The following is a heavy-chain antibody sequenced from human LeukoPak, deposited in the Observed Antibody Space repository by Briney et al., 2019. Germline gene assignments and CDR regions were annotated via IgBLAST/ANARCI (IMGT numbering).Heavy chain of an antibody. CDR3: ARAPSIWFALHAFDI. CDR1: GYTFTGYY. V-gene: IGHV1-2*02. J-gene: IGHJ3*02. D-gene: IGHD3-10*01. CDR2: INPNSGGT. Sequence: ASVKVSCKASGYTFTGYYMHWVRQAPGQGLEGMGWINPNSGGTNYAQKFQGRVTMTRDTSISTAYMELSRLRSDDTAVYYCARAPSIWFALHAFDIWGQGTMVTVSS.